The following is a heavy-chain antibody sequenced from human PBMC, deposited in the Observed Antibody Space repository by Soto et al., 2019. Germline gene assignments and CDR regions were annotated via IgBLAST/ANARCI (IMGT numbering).Heavy chain of an antibody. V-gene: IGHV1-18*01. CDR1: GYTFTSYG. CDR3: ARGRLSKDFWSGYGWFDP. D-gene: IGHD3-3*01. CDR2: ISAYNGNT. Sequence: QVQLVQSGAEVKKPGASVKVSCKASGYTFTSYGLSWVRQAPGQGLEWMGWISAYNGNTNYAQKLQGRVTMTTETATSTAYMELRSLRSDDTAVYYCARGRLSKDFWSGYGWFDPWGQGTLGTVSS. J-gene: IGHJ5*02.